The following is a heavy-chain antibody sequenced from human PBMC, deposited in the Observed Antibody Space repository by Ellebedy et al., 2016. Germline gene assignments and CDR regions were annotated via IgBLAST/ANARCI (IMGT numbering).Heavy chain of an antibody. CDR1: GYTFTGYF. Sequence: ASVKVFCKASGYTFTGYFLHWVRQAPGQGPQWMGIINPDDGGASYAEKLQDRVTITRDTSTSTVYPELNSLRSEDTGVYYCVKDAGNFYSADLSVGWYFDLWGRGTLVTVSS. CDR2: INPDDGGA. J-gene: IGHJ2*01. D-gene: IGHD2-21*01. V-gene: IGHV1-46*04. CDR3: VKDAGNFYSADLSVGWYFDL.